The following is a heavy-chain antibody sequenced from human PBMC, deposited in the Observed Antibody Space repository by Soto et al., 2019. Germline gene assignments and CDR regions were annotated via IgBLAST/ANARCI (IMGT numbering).Heavy chain of an antibody. CDR2: IYGDNDK. J-gene: IGHJ4*02. Sequence: QITLKESGPSPVKPTQTLTVTCTFSGFSLSNSGVGVAGIRQPPGKALEWLALIYGDNDKRYSPSLKTRLTITKDTSKNQVVLTMTNMDPVDTATYYCAHCTLHDYGDYDAGTSHVFDSWGQGTLVTVSS. CDR1: GFSLSNSGVG. CDR3: AHCTLHDYGDYDAGTSHVFDS. V-gene: IGHV2-5*02. D-gene: IGHD4-17*01.